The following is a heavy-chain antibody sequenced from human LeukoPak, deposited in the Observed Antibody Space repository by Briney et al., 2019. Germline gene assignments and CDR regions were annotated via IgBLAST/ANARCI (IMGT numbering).Heavy chain of an antibody. J-gene: IGHJ2*01. CDR3: ARKGGYNPSWYFDL. CDR1: GGTFSSYA. D-gene: IGHD5-24*01. Sequence: SVKVSCKASGGTFSSYAISWVRQAPGQGLEWMGGIIPIFGTANYAQKFQGRVTITADKSTSTAYMELSSLRSEDTAVYYCARKGGYNPSWYFDLWGRGTLVTVSS. CDR2: IIPIFGTA. V-gene: IGHV1-69*06.